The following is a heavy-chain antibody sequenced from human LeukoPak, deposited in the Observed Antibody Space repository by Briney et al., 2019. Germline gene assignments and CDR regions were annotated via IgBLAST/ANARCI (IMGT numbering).Heavy chain of an antibody. J-gene: IGHJ4*02. D-gene: IGHD3-22*01. CDR3: ARDRKDNYYYDSSGLFDY. CDR1: GGTFSSYA. V-gene: IGHV1-69*06. Sequence: ASVKVSCKASGGTFSSYAISWVRQAPGQGLEWMGGIIPIFGTANYAQKFQGRVTITADKSTSTAYMELSSLRSEDTAVYYCARDRKDNYYYDSSGLFDYWGQGTLVTVSS. CDR2: IIPIFGTA.